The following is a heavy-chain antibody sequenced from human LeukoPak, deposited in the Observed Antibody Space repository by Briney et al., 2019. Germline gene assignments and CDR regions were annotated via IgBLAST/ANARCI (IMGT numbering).Heavy chain of an antibody. CDR3: ARAESNPYGDYPTYYYGMDV. J-gene: IGHJ6*02. CDR1: GYTFTGYY. V-gene: IGHV1-2*04. CDR2: INPNSGGT. Sequence: GASVKVSCKASGYTFTGYYMHWVRQAPGQGLEWMGWINPNSGGTNYAQKFQGWVTMTRDTSISTAYMELSRLRSDDTAVYYCARAESNPYGDYPTYYYGMDVWGQGTTVTVSS. D-gene: IGHD4-17*01.